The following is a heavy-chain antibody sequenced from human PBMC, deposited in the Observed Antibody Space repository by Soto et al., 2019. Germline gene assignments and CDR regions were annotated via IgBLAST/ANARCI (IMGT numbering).Heavy chain of an antibody. CDR3: ARDRGIVGATLYYYYGMDV. D-gene: IGHD1-26*01. CDR2: ISAYNGNT. Sequence: ASVKVSCKASGYTFTSYGISWVRQAPGQGLEWMGWISAYNGNTNYAQKLQGRVTMTTDTSTSTAYMELRSLRSDDTAVYYCARDRGIVGATLYYYYGMDVWGQGTTVTVSS. J-gene: IGHJ6*02. V-gene: IGHV1-18*01. CDR1: GYTFTSYG.